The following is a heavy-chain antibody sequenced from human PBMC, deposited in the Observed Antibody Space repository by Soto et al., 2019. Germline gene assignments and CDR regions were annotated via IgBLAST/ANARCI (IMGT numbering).Heavy chain of an antibody. CDR2: IYYSGST. CDR1: GVSISSYY. Sequence: PSETLSLTCTVCGVSISSYYWSWIRQPPGKGLEWIGYIYYSGSTNYNPSLKSRVTISGDTSKNQFSLKLSSVTAADTAVYYCARSRGGYFDYWGQGTLVTVSS. V-gene: IGHV4-59*01. D-gene: IGHD3-22*01. CDR3: ARSRGGYFDY. J-gene: IGHJ4*02.